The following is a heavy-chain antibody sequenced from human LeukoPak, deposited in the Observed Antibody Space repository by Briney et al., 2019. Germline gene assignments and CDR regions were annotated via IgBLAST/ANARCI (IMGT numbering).Heavy chain of an antibody. CDR1: GDSIRSGDYY. CDR2: ISSSGST. CDR3: ARGRSGHGGLDY. V-gene: IGHV4-61*02. Sequence: PSQTLSLTCTVSGDSIRSGDYYWSWIRQPAGKGLEWIGRISSSGSTNYNPSLKSRVTISVDTSKNQFSLKLNSVTAADTAVYYCARGRSGHGGLDYWGQGTLVTVSS. J-gene: IGHJ4*02. D-gene: IGHD3-10*01.